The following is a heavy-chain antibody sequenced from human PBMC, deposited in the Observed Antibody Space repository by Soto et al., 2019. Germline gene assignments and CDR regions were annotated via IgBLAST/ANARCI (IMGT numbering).Heavy chain of an antibody. CDR3: AGMVRGVALYYYYYYFLDV. CDR2: IYYSGST. V-gene: IGHV4-31*08. Sequence: SGTRSLTCTVSGGTISSGGYYGRWIRQKPGKGLEWIGYIYYSGSTYYNPSLKGRVTISVDTSKNQFSLKLSSVTAADTAVYYCAGMVRGVALYYYYYYFLDVWGKGTTVTVPS. CDR1: GGTISSGGYY. D-gene: IGHD3-10*01. J-gene: IGHJ6*03.